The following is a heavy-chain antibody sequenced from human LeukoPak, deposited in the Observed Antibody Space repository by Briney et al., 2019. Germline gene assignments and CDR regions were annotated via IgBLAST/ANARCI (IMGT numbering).Heavy chain of an antibody. J-gene: IGHJ3*02. V-gene: IGHV4-59*08. CDR1: GGSISGYY. Sequence: PSETLSLTCTVSGGSISGYYWSWIRQSPGKGLEWIAYVYSSGSTNYNPSLYSRVTISLDTSKNQFSLKVSSVTAADTAVYFCARSGTRSGGAFDIWGQGTMVTVSP. CDR2: VYSSGST. D-gene: IGHD4-23*01. CDR3: ARSGTRSGGAFDI.